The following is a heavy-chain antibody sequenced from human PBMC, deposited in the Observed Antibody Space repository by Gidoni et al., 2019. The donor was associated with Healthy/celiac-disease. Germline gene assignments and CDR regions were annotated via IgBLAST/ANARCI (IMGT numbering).Heavy chain of an antibody. D-gene: IGHD4-4*01. V-gene: IGHV3-33*01. CDR2: IWYDGSNK. J-gene: IGHJ4*02. Sequence: QVQLVESGGGVVQPGRSLRLSCAASGFTFSSYGMHWVRQAPGKGLEWVAVIWYDGSNKYYADSVKGRFTISRDNSKNTLYLQMNSLRAEDTAVYYCARDSYYSNNPDYWGQGTLVTVSS. CDR1: GFTFSSYG. CDR3: ARDSYYSNNPDY.